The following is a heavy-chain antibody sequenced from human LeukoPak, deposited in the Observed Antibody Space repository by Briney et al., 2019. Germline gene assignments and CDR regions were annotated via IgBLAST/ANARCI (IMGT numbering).Heavy chain of an antibody. CDR3: ARQALWFFDH. Sequence: PSETLSLTCAVSGGSISSNSNYWAWIRQPPGRGLEWIGSISYGGSTYYSPSLESRVTISVDTSKNQFSLRLSSVTAADTAVYYCARQALWFFDHWGQGTLVTVSS. J-gene: IGHJ4*02. D-gene: IGHD2-21*01. V-gene: IGHV4-39*01. CDR1: GGSISSNSNY. CDR2: ISYGGST.